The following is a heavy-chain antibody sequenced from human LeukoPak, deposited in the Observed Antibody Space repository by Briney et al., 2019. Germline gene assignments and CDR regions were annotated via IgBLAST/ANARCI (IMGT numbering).Heavy chain of an antibody. J-gene: IGHJ4*02. Sequence: ASVKVSCKASGYTFTSYGISWVRQAPGQGLEWMGWISAYNGNTDYAQKLQGRVTMTRDTSISTAYMELSRLRSDDTAVYYCARDSSSWQTFDYWGQGTLVTVSS. CDR3: ARDSSSWQTFDY. CDR2: ISAYNGNT. CDR1: GYTFTSYG. V-gene: IGHV1-18*01. D-gene: IGHD6-13*01.